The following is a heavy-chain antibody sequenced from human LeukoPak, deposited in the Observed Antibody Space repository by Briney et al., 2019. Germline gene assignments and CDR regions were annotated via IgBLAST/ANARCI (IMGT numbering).Heavy chain of an antibody. V-gene: IGHV4-38-2*01. Sequence: PSETLSLTCAVSGYSISSGYYWGWIRQPPGKGLEWIGSIYHSGSTYYNPSLKSRVTISVDTSKNQFSLKLSSVTAADTAVYYCARTKFLEWALYYFDYWGQGTLVTVSS. CDR3: ARTKFLEWALYYFDY. D-gene: IGHD3-3*01. CDR1: GYSISSGYY. CDR2: IYHSGST. J-gene: IGHJ4*02.